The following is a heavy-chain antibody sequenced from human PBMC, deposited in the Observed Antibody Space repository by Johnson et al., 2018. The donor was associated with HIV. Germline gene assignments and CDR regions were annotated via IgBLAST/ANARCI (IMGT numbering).Heavy chain of an antibody. CDR2: ISGGGSGT. V-gene: IGHV3-23*04. CDR3: ARALPRYDAFDI. D-gene: IGHD1-14*01. Sequence: VQLVESGGGLVQPGGSLRLSCAASGFTFSTYAMTWVRQAPGKGLQWVSTISGGGSGTYYADSVKGRYTISRDNSKNTLYLQMNSLRAEDTAVYYCARALPRYDAFDIWGQGTMVTVSS. CDR1: GFTFSTYA. J-gene: IGHJ3*02.